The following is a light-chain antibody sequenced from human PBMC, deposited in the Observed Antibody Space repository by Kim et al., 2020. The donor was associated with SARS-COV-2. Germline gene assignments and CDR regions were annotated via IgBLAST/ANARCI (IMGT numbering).Light chain of an antibody. Sequence: SASMEDSVTLTCRASQSIASYLNWYQQKPGKAPQLLIYAASSLQSGVPSSFSGSGSGTVFTLTISSLRPEDLAMYYCQQTYSSPYTFGQGTKLEI. V-gene: IGKV1-39*01. CDR2: AAS. CDR1: QSIASY. CDR3: QQTYSSPYT. J-gene: IGKJ2*01.